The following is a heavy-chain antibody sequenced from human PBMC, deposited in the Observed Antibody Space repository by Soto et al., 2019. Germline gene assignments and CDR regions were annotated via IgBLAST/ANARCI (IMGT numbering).Heavy chain of an antibody. V-gene: IGHV4-30-4*01. Sequence: SETLSLTCTVSGGSISSGDYYWSWIRQPPGKGLEWIGYIYYSGSTYYNPSLKSRVTISVDTSKNQFSLKLSSVTAADTAVYYCARVIDLAVTISRWFDPWGQGTLVTAPQ. J-gene: IGHJ5*02. D-gene: IGHD4-17*01. CDR1: GGSISSGDYY. CDR2: IYYSGST. CDR3: ARVIDLAVTISRWFDP.